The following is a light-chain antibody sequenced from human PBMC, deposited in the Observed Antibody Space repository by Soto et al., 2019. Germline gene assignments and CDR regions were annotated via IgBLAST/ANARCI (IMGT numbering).Light chain of an antibody. CDR3: QQYNNWPVS. J-gene: IGKJ4*01. Sequence: EIVMTQSPATLSVSPGERATLSCRASQSVSSDLAWYQQKPGQAPRLLIYGASTRATGIPVRFSGSGSGTEFTLTISSLQSEDFAVYYCQQYNNWPVSFGGGTKV. CDR2: GAS. V-gene: IGKV3-15*01. CDR1: QSVSSD.